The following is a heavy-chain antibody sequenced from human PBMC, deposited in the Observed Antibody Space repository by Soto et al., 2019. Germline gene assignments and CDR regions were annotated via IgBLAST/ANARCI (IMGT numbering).Heavy chain of an antibody. CDR1: GGTFSSYA. CDR2: IIPIFGTA. V-gene: IGHV1-69*13. CDR3: ARAENLGYCTNGVCSRSRWAYPY. D-gene: IGHD2-8*01. Sequence: GASVKVSCKASGGTFSSYAISWVRQAPGQGLEWMGGIIPIFGTANYAQKFQGRVTITADESTSTAYMELSSLRSEDTAVYYCARAENLGYCTNGVCSRSRWAYPYWGQGTLVTVSS. J-gene: IGHJ4*02.